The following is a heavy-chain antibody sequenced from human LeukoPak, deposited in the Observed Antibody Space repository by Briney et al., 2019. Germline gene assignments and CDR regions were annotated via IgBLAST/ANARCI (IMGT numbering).Heavy chain of an antibody. CDR1: GGSISSGGYS. Sequence: SETLSLTCAVSGGSISSGGYSWSWIRQPPGKGLEWIGYIYHSGSTYYNPSLKSRVTISVDRPKNQFSLKLSSVTAADTAVYYCARGIGYCSSTSCQGFDYWGQGTLVTVSS. J-gene: IGHJ4*02. CDR2: IYHSGST. CDR3: ARGIGYCSSTSCQGFDY. V-gene: IGHV4-30-2*01. D-gene: IGHD2-2*01.